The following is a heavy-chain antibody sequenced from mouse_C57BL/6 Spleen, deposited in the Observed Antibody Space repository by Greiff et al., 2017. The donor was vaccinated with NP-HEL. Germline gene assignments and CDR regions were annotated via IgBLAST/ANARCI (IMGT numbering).Heavy chain of an antibody. V-gene: IGHV5-15*01. J-gene: IGHJ4*01. CDR3: ARHGSPYAMDY. Sequence: EVQVVESGGGLVQPGGSLKLPCAASGFTFSDYGMAWVRQAPRKGPEWVAFISNLAYSIYYADTVTGRFTISRENAKNTLYLEMSSLRSEDTAMYYCARHGSPYAMDYWGQGTSVTVSS. CDR2: ISNLAYSI. D-gene: IGHD1-1*01. CDR1: GFTFSDYG.